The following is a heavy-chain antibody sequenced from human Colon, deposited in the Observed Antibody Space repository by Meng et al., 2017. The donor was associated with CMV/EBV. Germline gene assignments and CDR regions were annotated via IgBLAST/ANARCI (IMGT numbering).Heavy chain of an antibody. Sequence: SETLSLTCTVSGASLNNDNSFWGWIRQAPGKGLEWIGTIHHTGPTFYNPSFLNRVTIFLDRSKSQFSLTLTSVTAADAAMYYCAGVYAIRWFDPWGQGTLVTVSS. CDR1: GASLNNDNSF. J-gene: IGHJ5*02. CDR2: IHHTGPT. D-gene: IGHD2-8*01. V-gene: IGHV4-39*07. CDR3: AGVYAIRWFDP.